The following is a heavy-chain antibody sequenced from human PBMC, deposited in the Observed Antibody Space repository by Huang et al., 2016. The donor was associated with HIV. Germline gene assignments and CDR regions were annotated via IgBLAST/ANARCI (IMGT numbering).Heavy chain of an antibody. CDR3: ARRYNSRRDY. V-gene: IGHV4-34*02. J-gene: IGHJ4*02. CDR2: INPSGYT. Sequence: QVQLEQWGAGLLKASETLSLTCAVYGGSFSGYYWNWLRQAPGKGLEWVGEINPSGYTNYNPSLKSRVNMSVDTSKSQFSLYLTSLSAADTGTYFCARRYNSRRDYWGRGTLVTVHS. D-gene: IGHD3-22*01. CDR1: GGSFSGYY.